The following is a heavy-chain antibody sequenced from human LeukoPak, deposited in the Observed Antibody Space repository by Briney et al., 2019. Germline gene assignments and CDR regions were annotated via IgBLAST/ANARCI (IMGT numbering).Heavy chain of an antibody. J-gene: IGHJ3*02. D-gene: IGHD1-1*01. V-gene: IGHV1-46*01. CDR3: ARENGLNFRHHDAFDI. CDR1: GYTFTSYY. CDR2: INPSGGST. Sequence: GASVKVSCKASGYTFTSYYMHWVRQAPGQGLEWMGIINPSGGSTSYAQKFQGRVTMTRDTSTSTVYMELSSLRSEDTAVYYCARENGLNFRHHDAFDIWGQGTMVTVSS.